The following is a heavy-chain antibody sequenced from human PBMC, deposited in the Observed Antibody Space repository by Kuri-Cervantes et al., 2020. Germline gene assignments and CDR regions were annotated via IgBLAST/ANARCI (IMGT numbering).Heavy chain of an antibody. D-gene: IGHD3-10*01. CDR3: ARGFDGFYGMDL. CDR2: IWYDGSNK. V-gene: IGHV3-33*01. Sequence: LSLTCAASGFTFSSYGMHWVRQAPGKGLEWVAVIWYDGSNKYYADSVKGRFTISRDNAKNSLYLQMNSLGVEDTAVYYCARGFDGFYGMDLWGQGTTVTVSS. CDR1: GFTFSSYG. J-gene: IGHJ6*02.